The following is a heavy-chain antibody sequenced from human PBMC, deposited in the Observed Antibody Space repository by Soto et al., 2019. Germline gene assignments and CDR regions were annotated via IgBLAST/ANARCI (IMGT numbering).Heavy chain of an antibody. CDR2: IYPGDSDT. V-gene: IGHV5-51*01. CDR3: ARHHYEYYDFWSGPVASGLYYMDV. CDR1: GYSFTSYW. Sequence: PGESLKISCKGSGYSFTSYWIGWVRQMPGKGLEWMGIIYPGDSDTRYSPSFQGQVTISADKSISTAYLQWSSLKASDTAMYYCARHHYEYYDFWSGPVASGLYYMDVWGKGTTVTVSS. D-gene: IGHD3-3*01. J-gene: IGHJ6*03.